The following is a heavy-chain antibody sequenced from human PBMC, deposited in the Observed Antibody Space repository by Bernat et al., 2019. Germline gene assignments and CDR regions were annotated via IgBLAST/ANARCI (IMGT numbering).Heavy chain of an antibody. V-gene: IGHV3-33*01. CDR3: ARDRKWLNCNWFDP. J-gene: IGHJ5*02. Sequence: QVQLVESGGGVVQPGRSLRLSCAASGFTFSSYGMHWVRQAPGKGLEWVAVIWYDGSNKYYADSVKGRFTISRDNSKNTLYLQMNSLRAEDTAVYYCARDRKWLNCNWFDPWGQGTLVTVSS. CDR1: GFTFSSYG. CDR2: IWYDGSNK. D-gene: IGHD6-19*01.